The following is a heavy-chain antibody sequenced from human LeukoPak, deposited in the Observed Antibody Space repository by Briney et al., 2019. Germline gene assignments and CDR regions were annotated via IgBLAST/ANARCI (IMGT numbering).Heavy chain of an antibody. CDR2: ISGSGGST. J-gene: IGHJ4*02. D-gene: IGHD3-22*01. Sequence: PGGSLRLSCAASGFTFSSYAMSWGRQAPGRGLEWVSAISGSGGSTYYADSVKGRFTISRDNSKNTLYLQMNSPRAEDTAVYYCAKEENYYDSSGYYQPVPLDYWGQGTLLTVSS. CDR3: AKEENYYDSSGYYQPVPLDY. CDR1: GFTFSSYA. V-gene: IGHV3-23*01.